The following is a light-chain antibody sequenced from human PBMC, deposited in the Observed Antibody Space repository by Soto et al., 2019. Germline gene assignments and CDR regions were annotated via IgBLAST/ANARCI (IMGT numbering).Light chain of an antibody. CDR2: GAS. CDR1: QGIKDY. Sequence: EIVMTQSPATLSVSPGERATLSCRASQGIKDYVAWFQQKPGQAPRLLIYGASTRATAIRARFSGSGSGTEFTLSISSLQSEDFAVYYCQQYNTWPRTFGQGTKVETK. CDR3: QQYNTWPRT. V-gene: IGKV3-15*01. J-gene: IGKJ1*01.